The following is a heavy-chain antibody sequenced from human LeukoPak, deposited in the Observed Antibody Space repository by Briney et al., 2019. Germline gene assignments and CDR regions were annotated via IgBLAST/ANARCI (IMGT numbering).Heavy chain of an antibody. J-gene: IGHJ4*02. CDR3: ARGSAMIAPWRGYFDY. Sequence: SETLSLTCAVYGGFFSGYYWSWIRQPPGKGLEWIGEINHSGSTNYNPSLKSRVTISVDTSKNQFSLKLSSVTAADTAVYYCARGSAMIAPWRGYFDYWGQGTLVTVSS. CDR2: INHSGST. D-gene: IGHD3-22*01. CDR1: GGFFSGYY. V-gene: IGHV4-34*01.